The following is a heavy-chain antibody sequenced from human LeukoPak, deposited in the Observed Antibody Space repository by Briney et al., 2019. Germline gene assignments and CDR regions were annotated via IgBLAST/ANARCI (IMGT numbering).Heavy chain of an antibody. Sequence: GGSLRLSCTASGFTFGDYAMSWVRQAPGKGLEWVAFIRYDGSNKYYADSVKGRFTISRDNSKNTLYLQMNSLRAEDTAVYYCSGSEQLWYDYWGQGTLVTVSS. J-gene: IGHJ4*02. V-gene: IGHV3-30*02. D-gene: IGHD5-18*01. CDR2: IRYDGSNK. CDR3: SGSEQLWYDY. CDR1: GFTFGDYA.